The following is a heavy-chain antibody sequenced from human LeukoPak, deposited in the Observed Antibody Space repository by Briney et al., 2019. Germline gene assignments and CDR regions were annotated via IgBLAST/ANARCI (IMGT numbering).Heavy chain of an antibody. Sequence: GSLRLSCAGSGFTLGTYWMRWVRQAPGKGVEWVANIKEDGSERYHVDSVKGRFTISRDNAKNSLYLQMNSLRAEDTAVYYCVRGYDSTGYYGDDFWGQGTLVTVSS. V-gene: IGHV3-7*04. D-gene: IGHD3-22*01. J-gene: IGHJ4*02. CDR1: GFTLGTYW. CDR2: IKEDGSER. CDR3: VRGYDSTGYYGDDF.